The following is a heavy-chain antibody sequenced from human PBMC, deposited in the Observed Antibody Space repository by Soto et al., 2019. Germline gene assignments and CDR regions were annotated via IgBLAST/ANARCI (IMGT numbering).Heavy chain of an antibody. CDR1: GGTFSSYA. Sequence: SVKVSCKASGGTFSSYAISWVRQAPGQGLEWMGGIIPIFGTANYAQKFQGRVTITADESTSTAYMELSSLRSEDTAVYYCASPNNYDSSGYYLAEGAFDIWGQGTMVTVSS. CDR2: IIPIFGTA. CDR3: ASPNNYDSSGYYLAEGAFDI. V-gene: IGHV1-69*13. J-gene: IGHJ3*02. D-gene: IGHD3-22*01.